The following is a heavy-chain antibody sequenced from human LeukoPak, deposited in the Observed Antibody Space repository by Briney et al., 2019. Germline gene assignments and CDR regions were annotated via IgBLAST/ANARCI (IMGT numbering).Heavy chain of an antibody. CDR2: IYYSGTT. D-gene: IGHD1-26*01. CDR3: ARDVTGGSYFDY. CDR1: GGSISSGGYY. J-gene: IGHJ4*02. Sequence: PSETLSLTCTVSGGSISSGGYYWSWIRQHPGKGLEWIGYIYYSGTTYYNPSLKSRVTMSVDTSKDQFSLKLISVTAADTDVYYCARDVTGGSYFDYWGQGTLVTVSS. V-gene: IGHV4-31*03.